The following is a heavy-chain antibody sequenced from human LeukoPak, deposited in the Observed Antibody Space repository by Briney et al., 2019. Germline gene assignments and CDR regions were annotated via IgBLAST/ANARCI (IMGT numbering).Heavy chain of an antibody. J-gene: IGHJ4*02. CDR2: IQPGRHEK. D-gene: IGHD2-21*02. V-gene: IGHV3-7*04. CDR3: ARGDDFSGDY. CDR1: GFTFSTYW. Sequence: GGSLRLSCTTSGFTFSTYWMSWVRHTPGKGLEWVANIQPGRHEKYHVDYVTGRFTISRDNANNPLYLQMHSLRVEDTAVYYCARGDDFSGDYWGRGTLVTVSS.